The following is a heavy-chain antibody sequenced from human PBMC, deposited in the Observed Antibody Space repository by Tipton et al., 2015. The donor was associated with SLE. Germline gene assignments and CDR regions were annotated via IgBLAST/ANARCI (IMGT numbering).Heavy chain of an antibody. CDR3: AKSDWFDP. CDR2: TKSDGTLT. J-gene: IGHJ5*02. CDR1: GFTFDGFV. Sequence: SLRLSCAASGFTFDGFVVSWVRQAPGKGLQWVSRTKSDGTLTFYADSVKGRFTVSRDNAKNALYLEMNSLRVEDTAVYYCAKSDWFDPWGRGTLVIVSS. V-gene: IGHV3-74*01.